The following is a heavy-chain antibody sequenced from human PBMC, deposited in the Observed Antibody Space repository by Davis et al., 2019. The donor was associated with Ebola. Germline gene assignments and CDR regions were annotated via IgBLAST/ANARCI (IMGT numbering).Heavy chain of an antibody. V-gene: IGHV1-69*05. CDR1: GGTFSSYA. CDR2: IIPIFGTA. J-gene: IGHJ6*02. CDR3: ASRPYYYGSGSYYYYGMDV. Sequence: SVKVSCKASGGTFSSYAISWVRQAPGQGLEWMGGIIPIFGTANYAQKLQGRVTMTTDTSTSTAYLELRSLRSDDTAVYYCASRPYYYGSGSYYYYGMDVWGQGTTVTVSS. D-gene: IGHD3-10*01.